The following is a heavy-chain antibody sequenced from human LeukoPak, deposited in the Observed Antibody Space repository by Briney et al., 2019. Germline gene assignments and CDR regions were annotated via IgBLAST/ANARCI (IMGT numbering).Heavy chain of an antibody. Sequence: SETLSLTCTVSGGSISSYYWSWIRQPPGKGLEWIGYIYYSGSTNYNPSLKSRVTMSVDTSKNQFSLKLSSVTAADTAVYYCASSTLWFGELFFDYWGQGTLVTVSS. CDR1: GGSISSYY. J-gene: IGHJ4*02. D-gene: IGHD3-10*01. CDR3: ASSTLWFGELFFDY. CDR2: IYYSGST. V-gene: IGHV4-59*12.